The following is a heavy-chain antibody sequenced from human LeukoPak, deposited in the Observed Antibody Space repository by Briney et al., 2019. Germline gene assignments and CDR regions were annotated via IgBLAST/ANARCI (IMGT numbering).Heavy chain of an antibody. Sequence: PSETLSLTCTVSGGSFSSYYWSWIRQPPGKGLEGIGYIYTSGSTNYNPSLKSRGTISVDPSTNLFSLKLSSVTAADTAVYYCARLGHYYYYMDVWGKGTTVTVSS. CDR3: ARLGHYYYYMDV. J-gene: IGHJ6*03. CDR1: GGSFSSYY. CDR2: IYTSGST. V-gene: IGHV4-4*09.